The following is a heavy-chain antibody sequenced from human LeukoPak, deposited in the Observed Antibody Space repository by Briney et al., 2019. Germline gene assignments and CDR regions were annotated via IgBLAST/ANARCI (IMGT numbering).Heavy chain of an antibody. CDR2: VNWNNGFI. Sequence: PGGSLRLSCTAAGITFAVYAIHWVRLAPGKGLEWVSGVNWNNGFIAYGESAKGRFTISRDHARNSVYLQMNSLTAEDTALYFCTKGPGCSNVVCDYYLDYWGQGTLVTVSS. J-gene: IGHJ4*02. V-gene: IGHV3-9*01. CDR1: GITFAVYA. CDR3: TKGPGCSNVVCDYYLDY. D-gene: IGHD2-8*01.